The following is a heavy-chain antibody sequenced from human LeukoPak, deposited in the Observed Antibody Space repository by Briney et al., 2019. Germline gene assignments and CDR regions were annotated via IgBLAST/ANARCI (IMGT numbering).Heavy chain of an antibody. V-gene: IGHV3-43*01. J-gene: IGHJ4*02. CDR2: ISWDGGST. CDR3: AKDVSSAEMAD. Sequence: GGSLRLSCAASGFTFDDYTMHWVRQAPGKGLEWVSLISWDGGSTYYADSVKGRFTISRDNSKNSLYLQMNSLRTEDTALHYCAKDVSSAEMADWGQGTLVTVSS. CDR1: GFTFDDYT. D-gene: IGHD5-24*01.